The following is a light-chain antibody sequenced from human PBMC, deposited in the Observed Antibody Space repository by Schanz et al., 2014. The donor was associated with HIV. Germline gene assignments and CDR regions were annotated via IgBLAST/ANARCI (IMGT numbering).Light chain of an antibody. Sequence: QLVLTQPPSASGTPGQRVTISCSVSRSNIGSNAVNWFQQLPGTAPKLIMYNSYHRPSGVPDRFSGSQSGTSASLAISGLQAEDEADFFCATWDDSLNGWVFGGGTKLTVL. CDR3: ATWDDSLNGWV. CDR1: RSNIGSNA. J-gene: IGLJ3*02. V-gene: IGLV1-44*01. CDR2: NSY.